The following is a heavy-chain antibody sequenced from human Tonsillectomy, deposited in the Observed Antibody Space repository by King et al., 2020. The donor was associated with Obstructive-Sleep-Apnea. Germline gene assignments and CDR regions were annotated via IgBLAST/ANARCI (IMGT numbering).Heavy chain of an antibody. D-gene: IGHD4-17*01. CDR2: INTGNGNT. V-gene: IGHV1-3*04. CDR1: GYTFTNYA. J-gene: IGHJ4*02. CDR3: ARDVGDDYGAHSDY. Sequence: AQLVQSGAEVKKPGASVKVSCKASGYTFTNYAIHWVRQAPGQRLEWMGWINTGNGNTKYSQNFQGRVAIARDTSARTVYMELSSLRSEDTAVYFCARDVGDDYGAHSDYWGQGTLVTVSS.